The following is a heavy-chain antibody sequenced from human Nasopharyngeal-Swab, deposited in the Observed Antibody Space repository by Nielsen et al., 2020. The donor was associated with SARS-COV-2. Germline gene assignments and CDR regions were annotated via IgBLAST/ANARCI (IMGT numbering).Heavy chain of an antibody. D-gene: IGHD1-1*01. Sequence: SETLSLTCTVSSGSFFNHYWSWIRQPPGKGLEWIGYIYSSGSANYNPSLKSRVTNSIDTSANQVFLNLRSTTAADTAVYYCARRKVGLDESFDYWGQGTLVAVTS. J-gene: IGHJ4*02. CDR1: SGSFFNHY. V-gene: IGHV4-59*11. CDR3: ARRKVGLDESFDY. CDR2: IYSSGSA.